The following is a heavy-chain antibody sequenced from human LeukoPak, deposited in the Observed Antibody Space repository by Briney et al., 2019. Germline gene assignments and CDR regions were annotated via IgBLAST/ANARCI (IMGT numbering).Heavy chain of an antibody. V-gene: IGHV3-30*02. J-gene: IGHJ4*02. CDR2: ITYDRGDT. CDR1: GFTFNTYG. Sequence: GGSLRLSCTASGFTFNTYGMHWVRQPPGKGLEWVAFITYDRGDTYYADSVKGRFTISRDSSKTTLYLQMNSLRAEDTAVYYCYTDIVTVPAPDYWGQGALVTVSS. D-gene: IGHD2-2*01. CDR3: YTDIVTVPAPDY.